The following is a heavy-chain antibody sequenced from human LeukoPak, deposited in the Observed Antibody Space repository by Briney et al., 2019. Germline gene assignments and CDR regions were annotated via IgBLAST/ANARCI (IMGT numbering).Heavy chain of an antibody. V-gene: IGHV3-53*01. CDR3: AISIGYPGYFDY. CDR1: GFTVSSNY. Sequence: GGSLRLSCAASGFTVSSNYMSWIRQAPGKGLEWVSVIYSGGSTYYADSVKGRFTISRDNSKNTLYLQMNSLRAEDTAVYYCAISIGYPGYFDYWGQGTLVTVSS. CDR2: IYSGGST. D-gene: IGHD6-13*01. J-gene: IGHJ4*02.